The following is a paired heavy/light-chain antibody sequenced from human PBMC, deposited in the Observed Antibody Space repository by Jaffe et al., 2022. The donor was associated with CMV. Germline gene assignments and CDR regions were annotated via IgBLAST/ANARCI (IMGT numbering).Heavy chain of an antibody. J-gene: IGHJ6*03. Sequence: QVQLQESGPGLVKPSETLSLTCTVSGGSISSYYWSWIRQPPGKGLEWIGYIYYSGSTSYSPSLKSRVTISVHTSKNQFSLKLSSVTAADTAVYYCARGGPSCSGGRCYDYHYYYMDVWGKGTTVTVSS. CDR3: ARGGPSCSGGRCYDYHYYYMDV. CDR2: IYYSGST. D-gene: IGHD2-15*01. V-gene: IGHV4-59*12. CDR1: GGSISSYY.
Light chain of an antibody. CDR2: GKN. Sequence: SSELTQDPAVSVALGQTVRITCQGDSLRRYYASWYQQKPGQAPVLVIYGKNNRPSGIPDRFSGSSSGNTASLTITGAQAEDEADYYCNSRDSSGHHLEVFGGGTKLTVL. V-gene: IGLV3-19*01. CDR3: NSRDSSGHHLEV. J-gene: IGLJ2*01. CDR1: SLRRYY.